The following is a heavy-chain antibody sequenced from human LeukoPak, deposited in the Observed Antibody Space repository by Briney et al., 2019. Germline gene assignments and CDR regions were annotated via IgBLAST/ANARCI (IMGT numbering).Heavy chain of an antibody. CDR1: GGSTSSYY. Sequence: SETLSLTCTVSGGSTSSYYWSWIRQPPGKGLEWIGYIHYSGSTNYNPSLKSRVTISVDTSKNQFSLKLNSVTAADTAVYHCARHDHRGGAFDIWGQGTMVTVSS. V-gene: IGHV4-59*08. D-gene: IGHD1-14*01. CDR3: ARHDHRGGAFDI. J-gene: IGHJ3*02. CDR2: IHYSGST.